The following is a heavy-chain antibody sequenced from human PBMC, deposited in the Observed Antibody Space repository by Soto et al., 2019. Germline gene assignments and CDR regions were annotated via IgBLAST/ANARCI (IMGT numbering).Heavy chain of an antibody. CDR1: GFTFSSYA. CDR3: AGDYGDYAGHS. CDR2: ISYDGSNK. V-gene: IGHV3-30-3*01. D-gene: IGHD4-17*01. J-gene: IGHJ4*02. Sequence: QVQLVESGGGVVQPGRSLRLSCAASGFTFSSYAMHWVRQAPGKGLEWVAVISYDGSNKYYADSVKGRFTISRDNSKNTLYLQMNSLRAEDTAVYYCAGDYGDYAGHSWGQGTLVTVSS.